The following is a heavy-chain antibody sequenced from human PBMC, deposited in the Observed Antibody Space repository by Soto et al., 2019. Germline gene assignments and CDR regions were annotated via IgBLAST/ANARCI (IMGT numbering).Heavy chain of an antibody. D-gene: IGHD3-22*01. CDR1: GYTFTGYY. CDR3: ARDYDSSGYYYFDY. CDR2: VNRNSGGT. V-gene: IGHV1-2*04. Sequence: QVQLVQSGAEVKKPGASVKVSCKATGYTFTGYYMHWGRQAPGQGLERMGWVNRNSGGTNYAQKFQGWVTMTRDTSISTAYMELSRLRSDDTAVYYCARDYDSSGYYYFDYWGQGTLVTVSS. J-gene: IGHJ4*02.